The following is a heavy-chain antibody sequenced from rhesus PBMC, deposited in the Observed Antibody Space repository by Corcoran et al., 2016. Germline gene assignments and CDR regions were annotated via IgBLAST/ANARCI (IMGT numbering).Heavy chain of an antibody. CDR1: GSPFTSYY. D-gene: IGHD6-25*01. J-gene: IGHJ4*01. CDR3: TRAPAAGTFPDY. Sequence: QVQLVQSGAEIKQPGASVKLSCKASGSPFTSYYTHWVRPAPGQGLEGIALISPYNGNKGYAQNFQGRVTITTHTSTRTGYMELSSLRSEDTAVYYCTRAPAAGTFPDYWGQGVLVTVSS. V-gene: IGHV1-1*01. CDR2: ISPYNGNK.